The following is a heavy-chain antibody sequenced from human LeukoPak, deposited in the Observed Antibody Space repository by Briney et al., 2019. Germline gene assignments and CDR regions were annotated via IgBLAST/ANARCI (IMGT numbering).Heavy chain of an antibody. J-gene: IGHJ1*01. CDR1: GYTFTSYG. V-gene: IGHV1-18*01. CDR2: ISAYNGNT. CDR3: ARDPFRRFDYYDSSGYHEYFQH. Sequence: ASVKVSCKASGYTFTSYGISWVRQAPGQGLEWMGRISAYNGNTNYAQKLQGRVTMTTDTSTSTAYMELRSLRSDDTAVYYCARDPFRRFDYYDSSGYHEYFQHWGQGTLVTVSS. D-gene: IGHD3-22*01.